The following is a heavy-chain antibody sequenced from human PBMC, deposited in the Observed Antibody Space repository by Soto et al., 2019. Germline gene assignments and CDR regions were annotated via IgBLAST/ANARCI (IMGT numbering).Heavy chain of an antibody. Sequence: GGSLRLSCAASGFTFSHYAMHWVRQAPGKGLEWVARISYDGSNKYYADSVKGRFTISRDNSKNTLYLQMNSLRAEDTAVYYCARDRDIVAMIGAFDIWGQGTMVTVSS. CDR1: GFTFSHYA. J-gene: IGHJ3*02. CDR2: ISYDGSNK. V-gene: IGHV3-30-3*01. D-gene: IGHD5-12*01. CDR3: ARDRDIVAMIGAFDI.